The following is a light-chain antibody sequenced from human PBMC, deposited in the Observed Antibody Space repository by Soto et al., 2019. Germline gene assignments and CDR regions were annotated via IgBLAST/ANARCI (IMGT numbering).Light chain of an antibody. CDR2: DAY. CDR3: QQRAHWPPIT. CDR1: QDVERY. J-gene: IGKJ5*01. Sequence: DTMLTQSPATLSLSPGDRATLSCRASQDVERYLAWYQQKPGQAPRLLIYDAYNRAPGIPARFSGSGSGTDFTPTISSLEPEDFAIYYCQQRAHWPPITFGQGTRLEMK. V-gene: IGKV3-11*01.